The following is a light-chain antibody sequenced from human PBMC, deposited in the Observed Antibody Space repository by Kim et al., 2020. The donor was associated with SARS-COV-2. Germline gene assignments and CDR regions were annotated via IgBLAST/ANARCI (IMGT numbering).Light chain of an antibody. Sequence: SPEPAARIPGAEIKMEEKYCCCYHQKPGQAPGLVIYQDRKRPPGIPERLSGSNSGNTATLTIGGTQAMDEADYYCQAWDSSTYVFGTGTKVTVL. CDR3: QAWDSSTYV. V-gene: IGLV3-1*01. CDR1: KMEEKY. CDR2: QDR. J-gene: IGLJ1*01.